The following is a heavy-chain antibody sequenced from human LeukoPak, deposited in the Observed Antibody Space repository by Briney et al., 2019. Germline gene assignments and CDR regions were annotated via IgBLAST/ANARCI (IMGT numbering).Heavy chain of an antibody. CDR1: GFTFSSYA. CDR2: ISGSGSTT. D-gene: IGHD3-16*01. V-gene: IGHV3-23*01. J-gene: IGHJ3*01. CDR3: AKDEGRDYLYHDAFDF. Sequence: GGSLRLSCAASGFTFSSYAMSWVRQAPGKGLEWVSAISGSGSTTYYADSVKGRFTISRDNSKNTLSLQMNSLRAEDTAVYYCAKDEGRDYLYHDAFDFLGQGTMLTVSS.